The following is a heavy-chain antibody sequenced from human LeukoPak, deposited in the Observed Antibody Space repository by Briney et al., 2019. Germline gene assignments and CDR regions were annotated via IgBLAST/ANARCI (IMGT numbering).Heavy chain of an antibody. D-gene: IGHD1-7*01. Sequence: GGSLRLSCAASGFTFSSYSMNWVRLAPGKGPEWVSSISSSSSYIYYADSVKGRFTISRDNAKNSLYLQMNSLRAEDTAVYYCTRSITGTTFDPWGQGTLVTVSS. CDR2: ISSSSSYI. V-gene: IGHV3-21*01. CDR1: GFTFSSYS. J-gene: IGHJ5*02. CDR3: TRSITGTTFDP.